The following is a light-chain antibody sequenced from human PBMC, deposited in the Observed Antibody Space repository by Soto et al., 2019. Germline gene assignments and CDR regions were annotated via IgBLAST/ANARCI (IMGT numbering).Light chain of an antibody. CDR2: EGR. CDR3: CSFASSSTFYV. Sequence: QSALTQPASVSGSPGQSITISCTGTASDVGSSNLVSWYQQYSGKAPKLIIYEGRRRPSGVSGRFSGSKSGNTASLTISGLQAEDEADYYCCSFASSSTFYVFGTGTKVTVL. CDR1: ASDVGSSNL. J-gene: IGLJ1*01. V-gene: IGLV2-23*01.